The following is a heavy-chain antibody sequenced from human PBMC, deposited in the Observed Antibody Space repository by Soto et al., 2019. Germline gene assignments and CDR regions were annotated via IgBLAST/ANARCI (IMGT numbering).Heavy chain of an antibody. Sequence: EVQLVQSGAEVKKPGESLRISCKGSGYSFTSYWISWVRQMPGKGLEWMGRIDPIDSDTNYSPSFQGHVTISADKSISTAYLQWSSLKASDTAMYYCARRAHMSRRGETFSYYYYGMDVWGQGTTVTVSS. CDR2: IDPIDSDT. D-gene: IGHD3-16*01. CDR3: ARRAHMSRRGETFSYYYYGMDV. J-gene: IGHJ6*02. CDR1: GYSFTSYW. V-gene: IGHV5-10-1*01.